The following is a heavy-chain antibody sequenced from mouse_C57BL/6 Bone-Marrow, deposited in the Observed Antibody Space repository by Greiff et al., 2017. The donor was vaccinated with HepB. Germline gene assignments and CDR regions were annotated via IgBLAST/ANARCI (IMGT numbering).Heavy chain of an antibody. V-gene: IGHV5-4*01. Sequence: EVKLVESGGGLVKPGGSLKLSCAASGFTFSSYAMSWVRQTPEKRLEWVATISDGGSYTYYPDNLKGRFTISRDNAKNNLYLQMSHLKSEDTAMYYCARDTVTTRFAYWGQGTLVTVSA. CDR1: GFTFSSYA. J-gene: IGHJ3*01. D-gene: IGHD2-2*01. CDR3: ARDTVTTRFAY. CDR2: ISDGGSYT.